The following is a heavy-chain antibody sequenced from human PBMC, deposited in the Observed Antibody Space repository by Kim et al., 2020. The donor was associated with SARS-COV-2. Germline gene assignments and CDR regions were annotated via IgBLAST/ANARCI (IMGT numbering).Heavy chain of an antibody. CDR3: ARVRGLWFGESVDV. Sequence: SETLSLTCTVSGGSVSSGSYYWSWIRQPPGKGLEWIGYIYYSGSTNYNPCIKSRVTISVDTSKNQFSLKLSSVTAADTAVYYCARVRGLWFGESVDVWGQGTTVTVSS. V-gene: IGHV4-61*01. D-gene: IGHD3-10*01. J-gene: IGHJ6*02. CDR1: GGSVSSGSYY. CDR2: IYYSGST.